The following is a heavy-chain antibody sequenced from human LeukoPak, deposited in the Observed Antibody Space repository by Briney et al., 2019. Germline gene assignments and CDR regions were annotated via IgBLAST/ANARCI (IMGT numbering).Heavy chain of an antibody. Sequence: GGSLRLSCAASGFMVSNNYMSWVRQAPGKGLEWVSVIYKDGPTFYADSVKGRFTVSRDDSKNTVHLQMYSLGAEDTAVYYCARARNDWPRPFDYWGQGTLVTVSS. V-gene: IGHV3-53*01. CDR3: ARARNDWPRPFDY. CDR1: GFMVSNNY. D-gene: IGHD3-9*01. J-gene: IGHJ4*02. CDR2: IYKDGPT.